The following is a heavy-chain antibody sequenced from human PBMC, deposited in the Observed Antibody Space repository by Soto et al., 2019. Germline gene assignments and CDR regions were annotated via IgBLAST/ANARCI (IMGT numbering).Heavy chain of an antibody. J-gene: IGHJ4*02. CDR1: GFTFSSYS. V-gene: IGHV3-21*01. CDR3: ARDGWPTRLDGSWAKFDY. CDR2: ISSSSSYI. Sequence: PGGSLRLSCAASGFTFSSYSMNWVRQAPGKGLEWVSSISSSSSYIYYADSVKGRFTISRDNAKNSLYLQMNSLRAEDTAVYYCARDGWPTRLDGSWAKFDYWGQGTLVTVSS. D-gene: IGHD2-15*01.